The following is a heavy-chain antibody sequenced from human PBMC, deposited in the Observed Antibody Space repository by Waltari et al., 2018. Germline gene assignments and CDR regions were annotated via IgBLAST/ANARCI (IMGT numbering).Heavy chain of an antibody. CDR1: GFTFSNYW. CDR2: INSDGSTT. CDR3: ARGSAAPGVPH. D-gene: IGHD2-15*01. V-gene: IGHV3-74*01. Sequence: EVQLVESGGGLVQPGGPLRLSCAASGFTFSNYWMHWVRPAPGKGLVWVSLINSDGSTTDYAESVKGRFTISRDNAKNTLYLQLNSLRREDTAIYYCARGSAAPGVPHWGQGTLVTVSS. J-gene: IGHJ4*02.